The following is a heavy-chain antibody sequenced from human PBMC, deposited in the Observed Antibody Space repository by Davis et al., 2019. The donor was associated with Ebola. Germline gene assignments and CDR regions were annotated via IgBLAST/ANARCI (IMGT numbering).Heavy chain of an antibody. D-gene: IGHD3-9*01. CDR2: INPNDGRT. Sequence: ASVKVSCKASGYTFTNYYMHWVRQAPGQGLEWMGMINPNDGRTIYAQKFQGRVTVTRDTSTTTVYMDLSSLRAEDTAVYYCARDGTQYYDILLRAPHAFDIWGQGTMVTVSS. V-gene: IGHV1-46*01. CDR3: ARDGTQYYDILLRAPHAFDI. J-gene: IGHJ3*02. CDR1: GYTFTNYY.